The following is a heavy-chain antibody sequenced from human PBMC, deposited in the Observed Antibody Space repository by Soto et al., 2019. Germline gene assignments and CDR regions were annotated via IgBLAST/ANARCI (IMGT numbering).Heavy chain of an antibody. CDR2: IYYSGST. V-gene: IGHV4-59*12. CDR3: ARGDRHSYYYYYMDV. CDR1: GGSISSYY. Sequence: PSETLSLTWTVSGGSISSYYWIWIRQPPGKGLEWIGEIYYSGSTNYNPSLKSRVTISVDTSKNQFSLKLSSVTAADTAVYYCARGDRHSYYYYYMDVWGKGTTVTVSS. D-gene: IGHD3-22*01. J-gene: IGHJ6*03.